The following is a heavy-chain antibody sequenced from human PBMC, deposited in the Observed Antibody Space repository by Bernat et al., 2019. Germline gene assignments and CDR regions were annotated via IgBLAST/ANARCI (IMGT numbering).Heavy chain of an antibody. Sequence: EVQLLESGGGLVQPGGSLRLSCAASGFTFSSYAMSWVRQAPGKGLEWVSAISGSGGSTYYADSVKGRFTISRDNSKNTLYLQMNSLRAEDTAVYYCAKMGGDLFYYYYGMDVWGQGTTVTVSS. D-gene: IGHD2-21*01. CDR3: AKMGGDLFYYYYGMDV. J-gene: IGHJ6*02. V-gene: IGHV3-23*01. CDR1: GFTFSSYA. CDR2: ISGSGGST.